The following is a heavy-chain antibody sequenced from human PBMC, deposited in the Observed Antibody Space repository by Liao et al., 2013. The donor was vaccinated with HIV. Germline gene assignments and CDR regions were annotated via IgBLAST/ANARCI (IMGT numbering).Heavy chain of an antibody. CDR1: GGSFSGYY. D-gene: IGHD1-26*01. V-gene: IGHV4-34*01. CDR2: INHSGST. CDR3: ARRGPEEPLGDY. J-gene: IGHJ4*02. Sequence: QVQLQQWGAGLLKPSETLSLTCAVYGGSFSGYYWSWIRQPPGKGLEWIGEINHSGSTNYNPSLKSRVTISVDTSKNQFSLKLSSVTAADTAVYYCARRGPEEPLGDYWGQGTLVTVSS.